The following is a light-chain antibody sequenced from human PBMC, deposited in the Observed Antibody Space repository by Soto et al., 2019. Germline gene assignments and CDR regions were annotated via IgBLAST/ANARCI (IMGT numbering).Light chain of an antibody. CDR2: DAS. CDR1: QSVSSY. V-gene: IGKV3-11*01. CDR3: QQRSNWLT. Sequence: IGLTQSPATLSLSPGGRATLSCRASQSVSSYLAWYQQKPGQAPRLLIYDASNRATGIPARFSGSGSGTDFTLTIRSLQPEDFAVYYCQQRSNWLTFSGGTNVDIK. J-gene: IGKJ4*01.